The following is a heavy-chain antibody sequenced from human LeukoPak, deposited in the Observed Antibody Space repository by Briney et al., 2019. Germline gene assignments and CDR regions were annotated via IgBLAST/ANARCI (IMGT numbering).Heavy chain of an antibody. CDR1: EFTFSSYG. D-gene: IGHD3-22*01. CDR2: IWYDGSNK. Sequence: PGRSLRLSCAASEFTFSSYGMHWVRQAPGKGLKCVAVIWYDGSNKYYADSVKGRFTISRDNSKNTLYLQMNSLRAEDTAVYYCARENDSSGYYYFDYWGQGTLVTVSS. J-gene: IGHJ4*02. V-gene: IGHV3-33*01. CDR3: ARENDSSGYYYFDY.